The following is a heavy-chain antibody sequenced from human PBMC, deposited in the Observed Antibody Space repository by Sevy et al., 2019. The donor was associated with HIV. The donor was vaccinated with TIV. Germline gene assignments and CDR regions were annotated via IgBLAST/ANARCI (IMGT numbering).Heavy chain of an antibody. CDR3: ARAVMEMSTWRSDY. CDR2: ISSNSDYI. D-gene: IGHD3-16*01. CDR1: GFTFSSYR. V-gene: IGHV3-21*01. Sequence: GGSLRLSCAASGFTFSSYRMTWVRQAPGKGLEWVSCISSNSDYINYADSVKGRFTISRDNAKNLLYLQMDSLRAEDTAFYYCARAVMEMSTWRSDYWGQGTLVTVSS. J-gene: IGHJ4*02.